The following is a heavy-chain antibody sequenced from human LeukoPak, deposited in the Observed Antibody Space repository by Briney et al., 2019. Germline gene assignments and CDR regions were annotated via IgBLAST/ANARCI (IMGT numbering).Heavy chain of an antibody. D-gene: IGHD3-3*01. CDR1: GGSISSYY. J-gene: IGHJ4*02. Sequence: SETLSLTCTVSGGSISSYYWTWIRQPAGKGLEWIGRIYSSGSTNYNPSLKSRLAMSVDTSKNHFSLKLTSVTAADTAVYYCARGFWSGSFFDFWGQGSLVTVSS. V-gene: IGHV4-4*07. CDR2: IYSSGST. CDR3: ARGFWSGSFFDF.